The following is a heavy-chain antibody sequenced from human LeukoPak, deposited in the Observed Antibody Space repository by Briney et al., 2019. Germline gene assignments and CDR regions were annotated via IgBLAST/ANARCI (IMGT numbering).Heavy chain of an antibody. CDR1: GGSISSYD. Sequence: SETVSLTCTVSGGSISSYDWSWIRQPAGKGLEWIGRIYTSGSTNYNTSLKSRVTMSVDTSKNQFSLKLSSVTAADTAVYYCARGLRDYYYYYMDVWGKGTTVTVS. V-gene: IGHV4-4*07. CDR3: ARGLRDYYYYYMDV. CDR2: IYTSGST. J-gene: IGHJ6*03.